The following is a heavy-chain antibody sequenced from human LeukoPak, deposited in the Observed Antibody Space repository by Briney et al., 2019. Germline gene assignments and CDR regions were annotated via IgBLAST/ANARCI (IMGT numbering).Heavy chain of an antibody. CDR2: IIPIFGTA. V-gene: IGHV1-69*13. D-gene: IGHD2-15*01. CDR3: ARDRTNSGGWHPFFDY. J-gene: IGHJ4*02. CDR1: GGTFSSYA. Sequence: GASVKVSCKASGGTFSSYAISWVRQAPGQGLEWMGGIIPIFGTANYAQKFQGRVTITADESTSTAYMELKSLRSDDTVIYYCARDRTNSGGWHPFFDYWGQGTLVAVSS.